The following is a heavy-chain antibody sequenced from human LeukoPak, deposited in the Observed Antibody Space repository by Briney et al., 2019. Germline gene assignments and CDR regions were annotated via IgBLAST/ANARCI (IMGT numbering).Heavy chain of an antibody. CDR2: INPNSGGT. D-gene: IGHD6-13*01. J-gene: IGHJ4*02. CDR1: GYTFTGYY. CDR3: ATAIAAAGTPDY. V-gene: IGHV1-2*02. Sequence: GASVKVSCKASGYTFTGYYMHWVRQAPGQGLEWMGWINPNSGGTNYAQKFQGRVTMTRDTSTSTAYMELSRLRSDDTAVYYCATAIAAAGTPDYWGQGTLVTVSS.